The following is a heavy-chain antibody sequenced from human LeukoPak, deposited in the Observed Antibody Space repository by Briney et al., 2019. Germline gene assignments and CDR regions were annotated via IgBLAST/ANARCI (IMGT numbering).Heavy chain of an antibody. J-gene: IGHJ6*03. Sequence: GGSLRLSCAASGIIVSNNYMSWVRQAPGKGLEWVSVIYSGGSTYYADSVKGRFTISRDNSKNTLYLQMNSLRAEDTAVYYCAKDKEGYIVVVPAAPYYYYMDVWGKGTTVTVSS. CDR2: IYSGGST. D-gene: IGHD2-2*01. CDR1: GIIVSNNY. CDR3: AKDKEGYIVVVPAAPYYYYMDV. V-gene: IGHV3-66*02.